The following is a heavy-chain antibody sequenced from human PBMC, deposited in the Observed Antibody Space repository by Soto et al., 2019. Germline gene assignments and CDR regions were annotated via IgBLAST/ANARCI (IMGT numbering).Heavy chain of an antibody. CDR3: AREASGSGSSLPFDY. Sequence: QVQLQESGPGLVKPSQTLSLTCTVSGGSISSGGYYWSWIRQHPGKGLEWIGYIYYSGSTYYNPSLKSRVITSVDKSKNQFSLKLCSVTAADTAVYYCAREASGSGSSLPFDYWGQGTLVTVSS. V-gene: IGHV4-31*03. J-gene: IGHJ4*02. CDR1: GGSISSGGYY. CDR2: IYYSGST. D-gene: IGHD3-10*01.